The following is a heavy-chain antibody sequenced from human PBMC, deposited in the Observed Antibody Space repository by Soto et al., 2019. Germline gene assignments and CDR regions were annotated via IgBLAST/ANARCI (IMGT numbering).Heavy chain of an antibody. D-gene: IGHD6-19*01. J-gene: IGHJ4*02. V-gene: IGHV3-23*01. Sequence: HPGGSLRLSCVASGFTFRSYALSLVRQAPESGLEWVSAIRGSGDSTYYADSVKGSFTISRDNSKNTLYLQMNSLKAEDTAVYYFAKSSSGWYQFDYWGQGT. CDR2: IRGSGDST. CDR3: AKSSSGWYQFDY. CDR1: GFTFRSYA.